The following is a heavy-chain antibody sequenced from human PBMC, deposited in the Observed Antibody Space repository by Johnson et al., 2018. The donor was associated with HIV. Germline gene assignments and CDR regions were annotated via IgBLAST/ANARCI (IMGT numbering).Heavy chain of an antibody. J-gene: IGHJ3*02. CDR2: ISGSGGST. CDR3: AKSGLFVLVVYAPDVLDI. V-gene: IGHV3-23*04. D-gene: IGHD2-8*02. Sequence: VQLVESGGGLVQPGGSLRLSCAASGFTFSSYAMSWVRQAPGKGLEWVSPISGSGGSTYYADSVKGRFTISRDNSKNMVYLQMNSLSTEDTAVYYCAKSGLFVLVVYAPDVLDIWGQGTMVTVSS. CDR1: GFTFSSYA.